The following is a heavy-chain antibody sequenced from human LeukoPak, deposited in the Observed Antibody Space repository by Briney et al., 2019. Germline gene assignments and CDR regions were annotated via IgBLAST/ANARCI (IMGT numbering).Heavy chain of an antibody. CDR1: GFTFSTYA. D-gene: IGHD3-10*01. V-gene: IGHV3-23*01. J-gene: IGHJ6*02. CDR3: ASDYGSGTPQYYYYYGMDV. CDR2: ISISGGST. Sequence: GGSLRLSCAASGFTFSTYAMSWVRQAPGKGLEWVSSISISGGSTYYAESVKGRFTIPRDNSRNTLYLQMNSLRAEDTAVYYCASDYGSGTPQYYYYYGMDVWGQGTTVTVSS.